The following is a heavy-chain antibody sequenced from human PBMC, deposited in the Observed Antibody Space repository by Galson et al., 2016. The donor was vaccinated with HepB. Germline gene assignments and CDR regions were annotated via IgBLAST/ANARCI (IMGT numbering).Heavy chain of an antibody. V-gene: IGHV4-38-2*02. Sequence: SETLSLTCTVSGYSMSGNSFWAWIRQPPGKGLEWIGSIYLRGTTHYKSSLKSRVTISVDTSKNQVYLKVTSVTAADTALYYCVRATPSPFGELLVHFDTWGQGSLVTVSS. J-gene: IGHJ4*02. CDR1: GYSMSGNSF. D-gene: IGHD3-10*01. CDR2: IYLRGTT. CDR3: VRATPSPFGELLVHFDT.